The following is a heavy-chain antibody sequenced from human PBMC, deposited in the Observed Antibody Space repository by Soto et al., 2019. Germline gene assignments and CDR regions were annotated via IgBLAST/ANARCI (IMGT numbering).Heavy chain of an antibody. Sequence: QVQLLQSGTEVKKPGASVKVSCKASGYKFNTYVIHWVRQAPGQRLEWMGWINADKGNTKYSKKFQDRVTMTRDTSACTAYMEVSSLRSEDTAVYYCTYGMDVWGRGTTVIVSS. CDR1: GYKFNTYV. CDR2: INADKGNT. D-gene: IGHD2-21*01. J-gene: IGHJ6*02. V-gene: IGHV1-3*01. CDR3: TYGMDV.